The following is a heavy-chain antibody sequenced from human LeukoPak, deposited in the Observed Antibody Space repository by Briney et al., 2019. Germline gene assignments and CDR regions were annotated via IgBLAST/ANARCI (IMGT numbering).Heavy chain of an antibody. J-gene: IGHJ4*02. D-gene: IGHD4-17*01. CDR2: IKSKTDGGTT. Sequence: PGGSLRLSCAASGFTFSNAWMSWVRQAPGKGLEWVGRIKSKTDGGTTDYAAPVKGRFTISRDDSKNTLYLQVNSLKTEDTAVYYCTTDKDGYGDYAWGQGTLVTVSS. V-gene: IGHV3-15*01. CDR3: TTDKDGYGDYA. CDR1: GFTFSNAW.